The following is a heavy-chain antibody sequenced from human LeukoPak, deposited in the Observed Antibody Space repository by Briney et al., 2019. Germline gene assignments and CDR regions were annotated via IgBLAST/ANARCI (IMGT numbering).Heavy chain of an antibody. Sequence: GGSLRLSCAASGFTFSSYAMHWVRQAPGKGLEWVAVISYDGSNKYYADSVKGRFTISRDNSKNTLYLQMNSLRAEDTAAYYCARGLGALDYWGQGTLVSVSS. CDR1: GFTFSSYA. V-gene: IGHV3-30*01. D-gene: IGHD1-26*01. CDR3: ARGLGALDY. J-gene: IGHJ4*02. CDR2: ISYDGSNK.